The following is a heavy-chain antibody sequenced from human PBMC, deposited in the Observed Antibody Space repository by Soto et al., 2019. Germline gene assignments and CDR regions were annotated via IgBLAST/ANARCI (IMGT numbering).Heavy chain of an antibody. J-gene: IGHJ4*02. D-gene: IGHD3-16*01. Sequence: GSLRLSCAASGFPFSYYYMSWIRQAPGKGLEWVSYISSSGSTIYYADSVKGRFTISRDSAKNSLYLQMNSLRAEDTAVYYCARVFGERIMITFYFDYWGQGTLVTVSS. V-gene: IGHV3-11*01. CDR3: ARVFGERIMITFYFDY. CDR2: ISSSGSTI. CDR1: GFPFSYYY.